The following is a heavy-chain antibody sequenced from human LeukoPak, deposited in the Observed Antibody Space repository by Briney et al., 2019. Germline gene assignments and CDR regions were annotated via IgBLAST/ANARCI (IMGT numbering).Heavy chain of an antibody. J-gene: IGHJ6*02. D-gene: IGHD1-26*01. Sequence: GGSLRLSCAASGFTFDDYATHWVRQAPGKGLEWVSLISGDGGSTYYADSVKGRFTISRDNSKNSLYLQMNSLRTEDTALHYCAKHMFRTWHVGYYYYGMDVWGQGTTVTVSS. CDR3: AKHMFRTWHVGYYYYGMDV. CDR1: GFTFDDYA. V-gene: IGHV3-43*02. CDR2: ISGDGGST.